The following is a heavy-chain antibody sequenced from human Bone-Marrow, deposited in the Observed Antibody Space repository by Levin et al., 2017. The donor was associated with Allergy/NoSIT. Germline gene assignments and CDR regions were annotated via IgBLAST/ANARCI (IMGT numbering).Heavy chain of an antibody. J-gene: IGHJ4*02. CDR1: GFSFDIYA. CDR3: GKDVRLLAARLVEY. Sequence: PGGSLRLSCAASGFSFDIYAMAWVRQAPGKGLQWVSGISGSGKSTDYADSVKGRFTVSRDNSKNTLYLQMNSLRAEDTAVYYCGKDVRLLAARLVEYWGQGTLVTVSS. CDR2: ISGSGKST. V-gene: IGHV3-23*01. D-gene: IGHD6-6*01.